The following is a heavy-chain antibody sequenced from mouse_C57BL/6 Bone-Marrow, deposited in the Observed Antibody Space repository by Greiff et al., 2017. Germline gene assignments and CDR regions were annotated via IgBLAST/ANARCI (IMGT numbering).Heavy chain of an antibody. Sequence: EVKLVESGGDLVKPGGSLKLSCEASGFTFSSYGMSWVRQTPDKRLEWVATISSGGSYTYYPDRVKGRFTISRDNAKNALYLKMSSLKSEDTAMYYCARGWNYYGSSSHWYFDVWGTGTTVTVSS. J-gene: IGHJ1*03. V-gene: IGHV5-6*01. CDR3: ARGWNYYGSSSHWYFDV. CDR1: GFTFSSYG. D-gene: IGHD1-1*01. CDR2: ISSGGSYT.